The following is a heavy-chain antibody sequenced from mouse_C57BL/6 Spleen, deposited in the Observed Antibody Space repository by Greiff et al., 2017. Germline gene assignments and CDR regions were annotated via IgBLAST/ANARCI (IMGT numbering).Heavy chain of an antibody. D-gene: IGHD2-2*01. Sequence: QVQLQQPGAELVRPGSSVKLSCKASGYTFTSYWMHWVKQRPIQGLEWIGNIDPSDSETHYNQKFKDKATLTVDKSSSTAYMQLSSLTSEDSAVYYCAGFYYGYGDFDYWGQGTTLTVSS. CDR1: GYTFTSYW. CDR2: IDPSDSET. CDR3: AGFYYGYGDFDY. J-gene: IGHJ2*01. V-gene: IGHV1-52*01.